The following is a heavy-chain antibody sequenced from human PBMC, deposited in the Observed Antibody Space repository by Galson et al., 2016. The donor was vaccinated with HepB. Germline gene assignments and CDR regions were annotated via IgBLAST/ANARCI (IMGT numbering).Heavy chain of an antibody. V-gene: IGHV3-23*01. J-gene: IGHJ2*01. Sequence: LRLSCAASGFTFSSYAMTWVRQAPGKGLDWVSTISGSGDETNYADSVKGRFTFSRDNSKNTLYLQMTSLRAEDTAVYYCASGIAVTTSNSFWYFDLRGRGTLVTVSS. CDR1: GFTFSSYA. D-gene: IGHD3-10*01. CDR3: ASGIAVTTSNSFWYFDL. CDR2: ISGSGDET.